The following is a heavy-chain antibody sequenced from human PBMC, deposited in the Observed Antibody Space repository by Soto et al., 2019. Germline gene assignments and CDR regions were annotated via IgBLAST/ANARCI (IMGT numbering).Heavy chain of an antibody. CDR3: ATAHLWFGELLFYFDY. V-gene: IGHV1-46*01. D-gene: IGHD3-10*01. CDR1: GYTFTSYY. CDR2: INPSGGST. Sequence: ASVKVSCEASGYTFTSYYMHWVRQARGQGLEWMGIINPSGGSTSYAQKFQGRVTMTRDTSTSTVYMELSSLRSEDTAVYYCATAHLWFGELLFYFDYWGQGTLVTVSS. J-gene: IGHJ4*02.